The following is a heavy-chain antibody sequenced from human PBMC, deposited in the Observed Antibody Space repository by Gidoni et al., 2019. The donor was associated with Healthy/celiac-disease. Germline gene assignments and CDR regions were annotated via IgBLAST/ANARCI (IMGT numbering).Heavy chain of an antibody. CDR1: GGSISSSSYY. CDR3: ASAAMITFGGVIVLDAFDI. D-gene: IGHD3-16*02. J-gene: IGHJ3*02. V-gene: IGHV4-39*07. Sequence: QLQLQESGPGLVKPSETLSPTCTVSGGSISSSSYYWGWIRQPPGKGLEVIGRIYYSGSTYYNPSLKSRVPISVDTSKNQFSLKLSSVTAADTAVYYWASAAMITFGGVIVLDAFDIWGQGTMVTVSS. CDR2: IYYSGST.